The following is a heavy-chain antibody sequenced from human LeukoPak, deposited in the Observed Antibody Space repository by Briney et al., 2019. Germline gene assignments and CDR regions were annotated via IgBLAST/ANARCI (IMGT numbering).Heavy chain of an antibody. CDR2: IYYSGST. Sequence: SSETLSLTCTVSGGSISSYYWGWIPQPPGKGLEWIGSIYYSGSTYYNPSLKSRVTISVDTSKNQFSLKLSSVTAADTAVYYCARDHRGSSGDAFDIWGQGTMVTVSS. J-gene: IGHJ3*02. CDR1: GGSISSYY. D-gene: IGHD6-13*01. V-gene: IGHV4-39*07. CDR3: ARDHRGSSGDAFDI.